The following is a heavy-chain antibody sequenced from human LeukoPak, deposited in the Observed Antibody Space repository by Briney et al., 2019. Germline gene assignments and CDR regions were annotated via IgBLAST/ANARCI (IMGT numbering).Heavy chain of an antibody. D-gene: IGHD2-8*02. J-gene: IGHJ5*02. V-gene: IGHV4-59*01. CDR2: IYNSGRS. Sequence: SETLSLTCSVSGGSISSGYWSLIRQAPGTGLEWIAYIYNSGRSNYNPCLKSRVTISLDTSKNQFSLKLSSVTAADTAVYYCAGGSGASWFDPWGQGTLVTVSS. CDR3: AGGSGASWFDP. CDR1: GGSISSGY.